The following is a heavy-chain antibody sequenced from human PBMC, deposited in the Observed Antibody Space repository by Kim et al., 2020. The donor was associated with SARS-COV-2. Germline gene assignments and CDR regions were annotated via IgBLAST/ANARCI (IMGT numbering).Heavy chain of an antibody. D-gene: IGHD4-17*01. J-gene: IGHJ4*02. CDR3: AKETNRYGGNSPFDY. Sequence: GGSLRLSCAASGFTFSSYAMHWVRQAPGKGLEWVAVIWYDGSNKYYADSVKGRFTISRDNSKNTLYLQMNSLRAEDTAVYYCAKETNRYGGNSPFDYWGQGTLVTVSS. CDR2: IWYDGSNK. V-gene: IGHV3-33*06. CDR1: GFTFSSYA.